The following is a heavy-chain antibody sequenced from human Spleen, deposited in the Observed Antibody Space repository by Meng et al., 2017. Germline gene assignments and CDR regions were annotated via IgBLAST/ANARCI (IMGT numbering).Heavy chain of an antibody. CDR1: GFTFRTYS. J-gene: IGHJ4*02. CDR3: AKDSRLRLLWFGELLLDY. D-gene: IGHD3-10*01. V-gene: IGHV3-21*01. Sequence: GESLKISCAASGFTFRTYSMNWVRQPPGKGLEWVSSIGTTNSYIYYADSVKGRFTISRDNAKNSLYPQMNSLRAEDTAVYYCAKDSRLRLLWFGELLLDYWGQGTLVTVSS. CDR2: IGTTNSYI.